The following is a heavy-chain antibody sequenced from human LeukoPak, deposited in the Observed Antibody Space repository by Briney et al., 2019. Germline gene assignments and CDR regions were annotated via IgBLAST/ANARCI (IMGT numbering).Heavy chain of an antibody. CDR2: IYYSGST. J-gene: IGHJ5*02. D-gene: IGHD7-27*01. CDR1: GGSISSSSYY. Sequence: SETLSLTCTVSGGSISSSSYYWGWIRQPPGKGLEWIGSIYYSGSTYYNPSLKSRVTISVDTSKNQFSLKLSSVTAADTAVYYCARDHWGLIRGYNWFDPWGQGTLVTVSS. V-gene: IGHV4-39*07. CDR3: ARDHWGLIRGYNWFDP.